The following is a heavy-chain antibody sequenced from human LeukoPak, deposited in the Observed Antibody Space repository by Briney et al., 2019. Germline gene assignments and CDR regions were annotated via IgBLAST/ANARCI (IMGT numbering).Heavy chain of an antibody. J-gene: IGHJ4*02. V-gene: IGHV4-34*01. Sequence: SETLSLTCTVSGGSISSYYWSWIRQPPGEGLEWIGEINHSGSTNYNPSLKSRVTISVDTSKNQFSLKLSSVTAADTAVYYCARDDPVRGIRQNDKEDYGGNSGKDYWGQGTLVTVSS. D-gene: IGHD4-17*01. CDR3: ARDDPVRGIRQNDKEDYGGNSGKDY. CDR2: INHSGST. CDR1: GGSISSYY.